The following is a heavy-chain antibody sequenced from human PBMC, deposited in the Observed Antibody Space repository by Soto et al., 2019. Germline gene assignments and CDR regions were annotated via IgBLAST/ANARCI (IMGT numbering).Heavy chain of an antibody. CDR3: ARSPRITIFGVVISPPFDY. D-gene: IGHD3-3*01. CDR2: IYYSGST. J-gene: IGHJ4*02. Sequence: SETRSLTCTVSGGSISSYYWTWIRQPPGKGLEWIGYIYYSGSTYYNPSLKSRVTISVDTSKNQFSLKLSSVTAADTAVYYCARSPRITIFGVVISPPFDYWGQGTLVTVSS. V-gene: IGHV4-59*08. CDR1: GGSISSYY.